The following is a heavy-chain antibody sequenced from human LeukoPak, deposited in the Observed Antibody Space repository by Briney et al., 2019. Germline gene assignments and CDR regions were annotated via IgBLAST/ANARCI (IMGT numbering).Heavy chain of an antibody. J-gene: IGHJ4*02. CDR2: ICYSGST. CDR1: GGSISSGGYY. Sequence: SQTLSLTCTVSGGSISSGGYYWSWIRQHPGKGLEWIGYICYSGSTYYNPSLKSRVTISVDTSKNQFSLKLSSVTAADTAVYYCASERCSSIRCRFDYWGQGTLVTVSS. CDR3: ASERCSSIRCRFDY. D-gene: IGHD2-2*01. V-gene: IGHV4-31*03.